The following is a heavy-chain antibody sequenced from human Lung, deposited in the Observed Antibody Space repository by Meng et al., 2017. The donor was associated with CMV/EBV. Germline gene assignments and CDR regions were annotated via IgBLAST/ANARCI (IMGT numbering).Heavy chain of an antibody. CDR2: IRYDGSNK. CDR1: GFTFSSYG. CDR3: AKGDLGSSPYYYYYGMDV. D-gene: IGHD6-6*01. Sequence: GGSXRLXCAASGFTFSSYGMHWVRQAPGKGLEWVAFIRYDGSNKYYADSVKGRFTISRDNSKNTLYLQMNSLRAEDTAVYYCAKGDLGSSPYYYYYGMDVWXQGTTVTVSS. V-gene: IGHV3-30*02. J-gene: IGHJ6*02.